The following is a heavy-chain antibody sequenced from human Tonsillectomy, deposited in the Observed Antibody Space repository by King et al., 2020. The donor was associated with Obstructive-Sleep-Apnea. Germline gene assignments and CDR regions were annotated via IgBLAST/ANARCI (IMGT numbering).Heavy chain of an antibody. CDR1: GFTYSDYY. V-gene: IGHV3-11*01. CDR3: ARTLI. Sequence: QLVQSGGTLVKPGGSLRLSCLASGFTYSDYYMSWIRQAPGKGLEWVAYISGSGSAIYYADSVKGRFTISRDNTNNSLSLQMTNLRVEDTAVYYCARTLIWGQGTLVTGSS. J-gene: IGHJ4*02. CDR2: ISGSGSAI.